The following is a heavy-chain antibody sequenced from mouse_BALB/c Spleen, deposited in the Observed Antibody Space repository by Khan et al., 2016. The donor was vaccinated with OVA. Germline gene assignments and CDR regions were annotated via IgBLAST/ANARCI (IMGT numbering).Heavy chain of an antibody. CDR3: ARRGYDYGRGALFAY. V-gene: IGHV2-2*02. Sequence: QVQLKQSGPGLVQPSQSLSITCTVSGFSLNNYSLHWVRQSPGKGLEWLVVIWSAGSTDYNAAFISRMTISKDNSRNQLFFRMNSLQPNDTAIYYGARRGYDYGRGALFAYWGQGTLVTVSA. J-gene: IGHJ3*01. CDR2: IWSAGST. CDR1: GFSLNNYS. D-gene: IGHD2-4*01.